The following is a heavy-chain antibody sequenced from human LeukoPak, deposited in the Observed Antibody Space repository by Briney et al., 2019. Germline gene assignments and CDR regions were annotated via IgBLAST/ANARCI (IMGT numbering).Heavy chain of an antibody. CDR3: ATSPYITMIVVGPFDY. CDR2: IIPIFGTA. D-gene: IGHD3-22*01. J-gene: IGHJ4*02. CDR1: GGTFSSYA. Sequence: GASVKVSCKAPGGTFSSYAISWVRQAPGQGLEWMGGIIPIFGTANYAQKFQGRVTITADESTSTAYMGLSSLRSEDTAVYYCATSPYITMIVVGPFDYWGQGTLVTVSS. V-gene: IGHV1-69*13.